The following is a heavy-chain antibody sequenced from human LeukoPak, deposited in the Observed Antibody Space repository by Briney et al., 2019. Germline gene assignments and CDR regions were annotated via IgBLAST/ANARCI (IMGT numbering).Heavy chain of an antibody. CDR2: IYYSGRN. CDR1: GGSISSYY. CDR3: ARQSCDYVEAHEIDY. D-gene: IGHD4-17*01. Sequence: PSETLSLTCTVSGGSISSYYWSWIRQPPGKGLEWNGYIYYSGRNYYNPYLKSRVTISVDTSKNQFSLKLSSVTAADTAVYYCARQSCDYVEAHEIDYWGQGTLVTVSS. J-gene: IGHJ4*02. V-gene: IGHV4-59*04.